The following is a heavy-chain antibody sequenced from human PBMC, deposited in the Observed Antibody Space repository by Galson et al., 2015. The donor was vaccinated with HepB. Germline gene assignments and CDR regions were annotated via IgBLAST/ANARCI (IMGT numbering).Heavy chain of an antibody. CDR3: AREYYDILTGYGWYYFDY. V-gene: IGHV1-3*01. CDR2: INAGNGNT. CDR1: GYTFTSYA. J-gene: IGHJ4*02. D-gene: IGHD3-9*01. Sequence: SVKVSCKASGYTFTSYAMHWVRQAPGQRLEWMGWINAGNGNTKYSQKFQGRVTITRDTSTSTAYMELSSLRSEDTAVYYCAREYYDILTGYGWYYFDYWGQGTLVTVSS.